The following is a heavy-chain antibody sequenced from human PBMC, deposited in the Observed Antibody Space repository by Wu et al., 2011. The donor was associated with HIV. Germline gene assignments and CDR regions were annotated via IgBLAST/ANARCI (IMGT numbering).Heavy chain of an antibody. CDR3: ARGPWIGATQNDAFDI. D-gene: IGHD1-26*01. J-gene: IGHJ3*02. CDR1: GYTFTSYG. Sequence: QVQLVQTGAEVKKPGASVKVSCKTSGYTFTSYGISWVRQAPGQGLEWMGWISADNGDTNYAQKLQGRVTMTTDTSTSTAYMELRSLRFDDTAVYYCARGPWIGATQNDAFDIWGPRDNGHRLF. CDR2: ISADNGDT. V-gene: IGHV1-18*01.